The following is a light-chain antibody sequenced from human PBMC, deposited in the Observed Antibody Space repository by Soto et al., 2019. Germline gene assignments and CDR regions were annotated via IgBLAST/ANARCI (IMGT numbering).Light chain of an antibody. CDR1: QSISSW. CDR3: QQYNSPWT. CDR2: KAS. Sequence: DIQMTQSPSTLSASVGDRVTITCRASQSISSWLAWYQQKPGKAPKLLIYKASSLESGVPSRFSGSGSGTAFTLTISSLQPDDFPTYYCQQYNSPWTFGQGTKVDIK. V-gene: IGKV1-5*03. J-gene: IGKJ1*01.